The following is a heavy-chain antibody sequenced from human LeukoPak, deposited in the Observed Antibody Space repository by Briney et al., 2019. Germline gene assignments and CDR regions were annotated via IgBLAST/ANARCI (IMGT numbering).Heavy chain of an antibody. D-gene: IGHD2-2*03. CDR1: GFTFSDYY. CDR3: ARAALDSRYYYYGLDV. V-gene: IGHV3-11*01. J-gene: IGHJ6*02. Sequence: GGSLRLSCAASGFTFSDYYMSWIRQAPGKGLEWVSCIKSSSGPKYYVDSVKGRFTISRDNAENSLYLQMNSLRAEDTAVYYCARAALDSRYYYYGLDVWGQGTTVTVSS. CDR2: IKSSSGPK.